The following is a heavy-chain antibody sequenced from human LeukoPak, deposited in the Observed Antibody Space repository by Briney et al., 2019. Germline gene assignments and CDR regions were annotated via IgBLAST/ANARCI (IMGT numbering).Heavy chain of an antibody. CDR1: TFTFSNAW. CDR3: TTAPRGYCSGGSCSYAFDI. V-gene: IGHV3-15*01. Sequence: PGGSLRLSCAASTFTFSNAWMSWVRQAPGKGLEWVGRIKSKSDGGTTDYAAPVKGRFTISRDDSKNTLYLQMNSLKTEDTAVYYCTTAPRGYCSGGSCSYAFDIWDQGTMVTVSS. CDR2: IKSKSDGGTT. D-gene: IGHD2-15*01. J-gene: IGHJ3*02.